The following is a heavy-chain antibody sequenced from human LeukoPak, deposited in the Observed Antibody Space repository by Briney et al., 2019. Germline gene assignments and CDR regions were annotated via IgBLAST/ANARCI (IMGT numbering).Heavy chain of an antibody. Sequence: GGSLRLSCAASGFTFSSYAMSWVRQAPGKGQEWVGRIRNKANSYTTEYAASVRGRFTISREDSENSLYLQMNRLKTEDTAVYYCVSASAGLVEYWGQGTLVTVSS. D-gene: IGHD2/OR15-2a*01. CDR3: VSASAGLVEY. V-gene: IGHV3-72*01. CDR2: IRNKANSYTT. J-gene: IGHJ4*02. CDR1: GFTFSSYA.